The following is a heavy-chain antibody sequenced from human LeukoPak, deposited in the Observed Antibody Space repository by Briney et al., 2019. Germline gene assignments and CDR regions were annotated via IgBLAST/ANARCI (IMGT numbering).Heavy chain of an antibody. Sequence: GRSLRLSCIASGFTFSSHSMNWVRQAPGKGLEWVSYISSSSSTIYYADSVKGRFSISRDNVKNSLYLQMNSLRAEDTAVYYCARGTVAGKAPYWGQGTLVTVSS. D-gene: IGHD6-19*01. V-gene: IGHV3-48*01. CDR3: ARGTVAGKAPY. J-gene: IGHJ4*02. CDR1: GFTFSSHS. CDR2: ISSSSSTI.